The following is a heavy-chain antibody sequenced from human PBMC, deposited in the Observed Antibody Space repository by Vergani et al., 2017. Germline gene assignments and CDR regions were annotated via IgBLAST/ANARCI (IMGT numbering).Heavy chain of an antibody. CDR3: ATKSFGTPGCQIGYFRE. J-gene: IGHJ1*01. CDR2: ISYDGTQK. D-gene: IGHD1-1*01. CDR1: GFTSSYYG. V-gene: IGHV3-30*03. Sequence: QVHLVESGGGVVQPGRSLSLSCVVSGFTSSYYGMHWVRQAPGKGLEWVAVISYDGTQKYYADSVKGRFTISRDNSKSTLYLQMNSLRTEDTAVYYCATKSFGTPGCQIGYFREWGQGTLVTVSS.